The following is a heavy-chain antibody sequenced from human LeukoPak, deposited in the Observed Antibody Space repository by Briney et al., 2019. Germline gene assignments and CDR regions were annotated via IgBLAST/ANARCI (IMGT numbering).Heavy chain of an antibody. Sequence: SETLSLTCTVSGGFIRSFYWSWIRQPPGKGLEWIGYIFYSGSTNYNPSLKSRVTISVDTSKSQFSLKLSSVTAADTAVYYCARHGSGYYFFDYWGQGTLVAASS. CDR3: ARHGSGYYFFDY. D-gene: IGHD3-3*01. V-gene: IGHV4-59*08. J-gene: IGHJ4*02. CDR2: IFYSGST. CDR1: GGFIRSFY.